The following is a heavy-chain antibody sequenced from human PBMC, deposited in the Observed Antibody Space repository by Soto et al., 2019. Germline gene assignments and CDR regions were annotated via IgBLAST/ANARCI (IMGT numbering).Heavy chain of an antibody. J-gene: IGHJ6*02. V-gene: IGHV3-72*01. D-gene: IGHD6-19*01. Sequence: EVQLVESGGGLVQPGGSLRLSCAASGFIFSDYHMDWVRQAPGKGLEWVGRIRRKANSYTTEYVASVKGRFTISRDDSKNSLYLQMNSLKSEDTAVYYCAMLGGWSGGSSGMDVWGQGTTVTVSS. CDR1: GFIFSDYH. CDR3: AMLGGWSGGSSGMDV. CDR2: IRRKANSYTT.